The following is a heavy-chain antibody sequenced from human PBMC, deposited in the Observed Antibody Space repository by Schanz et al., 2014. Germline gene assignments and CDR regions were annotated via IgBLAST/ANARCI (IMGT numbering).Heavy chain of an antibody. CDR3: ARVHIATYRYNSPGAFDI. J-gene: IGHJ3*02. Sequence: QGQLVQSGAEVKKPGASVKVSCKASGYIFGSHGMTWVRQAPGQGPELMGWINAHTGNTQYAQKFQGRGNMTRDTVTTTVHLELTRLRTDDTAIYYCARVHIATYRYNSPGAFDIWGQGTRVTVSS. V-gene: IGHV1-18*01. CDR2: INAHTGNT. D-gene: IGHD3-16*02. CDR1: GYIFGSHG.